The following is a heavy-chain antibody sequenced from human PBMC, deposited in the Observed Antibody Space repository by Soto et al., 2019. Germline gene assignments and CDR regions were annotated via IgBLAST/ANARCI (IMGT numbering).Heavy chain of an antibody. J-gene: IGHJ5*02. CDR3: ARDGTYSSGWEVYNWFDP. CDR2: TNPNSGGT. D-gene: IGHD6-19*01. Sequence: ASVKVSCKASGYTFTGYYMHWVRQAPGQGLEWMGWTNPNSGGTNYAQKFQGRVTMTRDTSISTAYVELSRLRSDDTAVYYCARDGTYSSGWEVYNWFDPWGQGALVTVSS. V-gene: IGHV1-2*02. CDR1: GYTFTGYY.